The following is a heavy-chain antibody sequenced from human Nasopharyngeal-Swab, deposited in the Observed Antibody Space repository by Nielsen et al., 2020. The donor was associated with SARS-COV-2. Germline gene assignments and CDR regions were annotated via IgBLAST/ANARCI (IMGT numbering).Heavy chain of an antibody. CDR2: MKPSGRT. CDR3: AGHPADFDY. CDR1: GGSLSDYH. Sequence: SETLSLTCAVYGGSLSDYHWSWIRQPPGKGLEWIGEMKPSGRTNYNPSLKSRVAISIDTSKNQFFLNLRSVTAADTAVFYCAGHPADFDYRGQGTLVTVSS. V-gene: IGHV4-34*01. J-gene: IGHJ4*02.